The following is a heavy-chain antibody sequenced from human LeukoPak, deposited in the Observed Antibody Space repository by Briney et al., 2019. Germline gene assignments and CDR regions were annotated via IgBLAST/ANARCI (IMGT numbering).Heavy chain of an antibody. J-gene: IGHJ4*02. CDR2: IYYSGST. CDR1: GGSINSGGFH. CDR3: TRGRTYGDYSGFGY. D-gene: IGHD4-17*01. V-gene: IGHV4-31*03. Sequence: PSETLSLTCTVSGGSINSGGFHWSWIRQHPGKGLEWIGDIYYSGSTYHSPSLKSRISISVDTSKNRFSLKLSPVTAADTAVYFCTRGRTYGDYSGFGYWGQGTLVTVSS.